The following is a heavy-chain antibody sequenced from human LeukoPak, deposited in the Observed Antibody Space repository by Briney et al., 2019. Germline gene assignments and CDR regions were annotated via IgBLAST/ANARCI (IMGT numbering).Heavy chain of an antibody. CDR3: VTSYYYYYFYMDV. V-gene: IGHV4-61*02. CDR2: IYSSGST. CDR1: GGSINSGSHY. Sequence: SETLSLTCTASGGSINSGSHYWSWIRQPAGKGLEWIGRIYSSGSTNYNPSLKSRVTMSVDTSMNQFSLKLSSVTAADTAVYYCVTSYYYYYFYMDVWGRGTTVTVSS. J-gene: IGHJ6*03.